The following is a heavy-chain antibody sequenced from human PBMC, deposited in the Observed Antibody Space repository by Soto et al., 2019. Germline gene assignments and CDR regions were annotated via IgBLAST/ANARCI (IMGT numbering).Heavy chain of an antibody. CDR3: ARDWCSSANCYKNYYSYGMDF. CDR2: IWYDGSNK. J-gene: IGHJ6*02. V-gene: IGHV3-33*01. CDR1: GFNFRTYG. Sequence: GGSLRLSCLASGFNFRTYGMHWVRQAPGKGLESVAGIWYDGSNKYYADSVKGRFTISRDNSKKTLYLQMNSLRAEDTTVYYCARDWCSSANCYKNYYSYGMDFWGQGTTVTVSS. D-gene: IGHD2-2*02.